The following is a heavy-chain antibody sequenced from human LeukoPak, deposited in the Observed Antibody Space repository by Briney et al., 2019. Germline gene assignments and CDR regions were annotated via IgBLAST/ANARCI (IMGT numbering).Heavy chain of an antibody. CDR3: ARKYCSGGSCYFDY. CDR1: GYSFTGYY. J-gene: IGHJ4*02. D-gene: IGHD2-15*01. Sequence: ASVKVSCKASGYSFTGYYMHWVRQAPGQGPEWMGWINPNSGGTNYAQKFQGRVTMTRDTSISTAYMELSRLRSDDTAVYYCARKYCSGGSCYFDYWGQGTLVTVSS. CDR2: INPNSGGT. V-gene: IGHV1-2*02.